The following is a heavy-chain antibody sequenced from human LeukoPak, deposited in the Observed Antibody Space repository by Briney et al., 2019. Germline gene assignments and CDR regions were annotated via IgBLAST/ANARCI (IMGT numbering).Heavy chain of an antibody. J-gene: IGHJ4*02. CDR1: GFTFSSYG. D-gene: IGHD3-9*01. CDR3: AKDDLWYYDILTGYYGPDY. Sequence: GGSLRLSCAASGFTFSSYGMHWVRQAPGKGLEWVAVISYDGSNKYYADSVKGRFTISRDNSKNTLYLQMNSLRAEDTAVYYCAKDDLWYYDILTGYYGPDYWGREPWSPSPQ. CDR2: ISYDGSNK. V-gene: IGHV3-30*18.